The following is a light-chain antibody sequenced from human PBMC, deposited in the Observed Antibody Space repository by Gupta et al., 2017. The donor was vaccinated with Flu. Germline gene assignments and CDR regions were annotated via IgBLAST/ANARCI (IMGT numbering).Light chain of an antibody. CDR3: QHETRQQGFFT. V-gene: IGKV3-20*01. CDR2: GGS. Sequence: LSLYSGESDTRSGRACESSLRSYLAWYEEKQRQAPRRLIYGGSSRAKGTIDRCSGSGDGTDVNFTISRREQEDFEVYYCQHETRQQGFFTFGHGTTVDIK. CDR1: ESSLRSY. J-gene: IGKJ3*01.